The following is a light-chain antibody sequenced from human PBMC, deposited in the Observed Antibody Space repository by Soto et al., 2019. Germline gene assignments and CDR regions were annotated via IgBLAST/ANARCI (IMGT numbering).Light chain of an antibody. CDR1: QSVLHSSNNKNY. J-gene: IGKJ1*01. CDR3: QQYYSPWT. Sequence: EIVMTQSPDSLAVSLGERATINCKSSQSVLHSSNNKNYLAWYQQKPGQPPKLLIYWASTRESGVPDRFSGSGSGTDFTLSISSLQAEDVAVYYCQQYYSPWTFGQGTKVEIK. V-gene: IGKV4-1*01. CDR2: WAS.